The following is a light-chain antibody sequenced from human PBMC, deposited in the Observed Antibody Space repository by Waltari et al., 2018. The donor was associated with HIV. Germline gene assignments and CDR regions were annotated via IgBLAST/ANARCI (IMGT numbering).Light chain of an antibody. CDR3: AAWDDSLSGPV. J-gene: IGLJ3*02. CDR2: RSN. CDR1: SSNIGSNY. Sequence: QSVLTQPPSASGTPGQRVTISCSGSSSNIGSNYVYWYQQLPGTAPKLHIYRSNQRPSGVPERGSGSMSGASAALAISGLRSEDEADYYCAAWDDSLSGPVFGGGTKLTVL. V-gene: IGLV1-47*01.